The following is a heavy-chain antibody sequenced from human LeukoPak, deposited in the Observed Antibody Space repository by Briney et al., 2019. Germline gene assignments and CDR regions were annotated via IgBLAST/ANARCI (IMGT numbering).Heavy chain of an antibody. CDR2: IYHSGST. V-gene: IGHV4-38-2*01. CDR3: ARVVDLQGLDY. CDR1: GYSISSGYY. Sequence: SETLSLTCAVSGYSISSGYYWGWIRQPPGKGLEWIGSIYHSGSTYYNPSLKSRVTISVDTSKNQFSLKLSSVTAADTAVYYCARVVDLQGLDYWGQGTLVTVSS. J-gene: IGHJ4*02. D-gene: IGHD5-12*01.